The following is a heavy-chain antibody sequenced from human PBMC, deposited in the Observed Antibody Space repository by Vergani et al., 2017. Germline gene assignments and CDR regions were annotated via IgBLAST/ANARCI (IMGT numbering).Heavy chain of an antibody. V-gene: IGHV5-51*01. D-gene: IGHD3-10*01. J-gene: IGHJ3*01. CDR3: ASGGHGSENGGALQL. CDR1: GYIFSNFW. Sequence: EKQLVQSGSETKKPGESLTISCQAFGYIFSNFWIGWVRQRPGRGLEWMGIIYPGDSEVKSNPTFRGQVIFSVDTSVNTAYLQWRSLQASATATYFCASGGHGSENGGALQLWGQGTNITVSS. CDR2: IYPGDSEV.